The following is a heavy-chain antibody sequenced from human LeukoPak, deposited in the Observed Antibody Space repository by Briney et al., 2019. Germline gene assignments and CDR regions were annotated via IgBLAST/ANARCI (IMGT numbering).Heavy chain of an antibody. V-gene: IGHV1-18*01. CDR2: ISAYNGNT. CDR3: ARVKVGATMQDSAFDI. Sequence: ASVKVSCKASGYTFTSYGISWVRQAPGQGLEWMGWISAYNGNTNYAQKLQGRVTMTTDTSTSTAYMELSSLRSEDTAVYYCARVKVGATMQDSAFDIWGQGTMVTVSS. D-gene: IGHD1-26*01. J-gene: IGHJ3*02. CDR1: GYTFTSYG.